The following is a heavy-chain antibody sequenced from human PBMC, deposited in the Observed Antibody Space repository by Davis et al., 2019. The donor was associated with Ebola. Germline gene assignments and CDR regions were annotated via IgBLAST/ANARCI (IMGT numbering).Heavy chain of an antibody. D-gene: IGHD3-10*01. Sequence: PSETLSLTCAVSGGSTSSGGYSWSWIRQPPGKGLEWIGYIYHSGSTYYNPSLKSRVTISVDRSKNQFSLKLSSVTAADTAVYYCARGGYYGSGSLTYYFDYWGQGTLVTVSS. V-gene: IGHV4-30-2*01. J-gene: IGHJ4*02. CDR3: ARGGYYGSGSLTYYFDY. CDR2: IYHSGST. CDR1: GGSTSSGGYS.